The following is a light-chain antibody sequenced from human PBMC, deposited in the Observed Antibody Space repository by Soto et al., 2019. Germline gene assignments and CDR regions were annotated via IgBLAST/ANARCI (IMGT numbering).Light chain of an antibody. CDR3: QQYGSSPYT. J-gene: IGKJ2*01. V-gene: IGKV3-20*01. Sequence: EIVLTQSPGTLSFSPGERATLSCRASQSVSSSYLAWYQQKPGQAPRLLIYGASSRATGIPDRFSGSGSGTDFTLTISRLEPEDFVVYYCQQYGSSPYTFGQGTKLEIK. CDR2: GAS. CDR1: QSVSSSY.